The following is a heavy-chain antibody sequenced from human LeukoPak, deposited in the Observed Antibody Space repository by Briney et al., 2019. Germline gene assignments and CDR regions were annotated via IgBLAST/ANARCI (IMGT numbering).Heavy chain of an antibody. CDR1: GFIFDDYA. J-gene: IGHJ4*02. CDR3: AKGYYGSGSYGWFDY. D-gene: IGHD3-10*01. V-gene: IGHV3-9*01. CDR2: ISWNSGVI. Sequence: PGGSLRLSCAASGFIFDDYAMHWVRQAPGKGLEWVSSISWNSGVIAYADSVKGRFTISRDNSKNTLYLQMNSLRAEDTAVYYCAKGYYGSGSYGWFDYWGQGTLVTVSS.